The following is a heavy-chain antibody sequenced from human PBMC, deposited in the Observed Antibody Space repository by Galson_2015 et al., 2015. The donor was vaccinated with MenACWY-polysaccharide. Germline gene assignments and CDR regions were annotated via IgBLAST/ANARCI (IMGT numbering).Heavy chain of an antibody. V-gene: IGHV3-7*01. CDR2: IKQDGSEE. D-gene: IGHD1-7*01. Sequence: SLRLSCAASGFGFRSYWMSWVRQAPGKGLEWVADIKQDGSEEYYVDSVKGRFAISRDNARNSLYLQMNSLRAEDTAVYFCARDTGVSRTDDWSFDLWGRGSQVTVSS. CDR1: GFGFRSYW. CDR3: ARDTGVSRTDDWSFDL. J-gene: IGHJ2*01.